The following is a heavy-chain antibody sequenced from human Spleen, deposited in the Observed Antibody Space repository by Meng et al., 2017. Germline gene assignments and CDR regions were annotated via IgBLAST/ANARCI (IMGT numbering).Heavy chain of an antibody. V-gene: IGHV1-69*01. CDR1: GDTFRKYC. CDR2: IIPRFGTT. Sequence: QGEPGQSEAEGTAVGSVGKGSCKAAGDTFRKYCINWVRQAPGQGLEWMGGIIPRFGTTNHAQKFQGRVTIAADESTTTAYLELSSLSSEDTAVYYCARARVTDYGDYVLFDSWGQGDLVTVSS. J-gene: IGHJ4*02. CDR3: ARARVTDYGDYVLFDS. D-gene: IGHD4-17*01.